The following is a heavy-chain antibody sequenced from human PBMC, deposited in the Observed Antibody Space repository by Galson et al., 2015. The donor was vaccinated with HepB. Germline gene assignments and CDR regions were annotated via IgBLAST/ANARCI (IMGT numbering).Heavy chain of an antibody. CDR3: VRGPLYYDLLTGLHFNSYYMDV. J-gene: IGHJ6*03. Sequence: SLRLSCAASGFTFSNYAMHWVRQAPGRGLEWMAVISYDGNFKYYADSVKGRFIISRDNSKRTLSLRMFSLRREDTAVYFCVRGPLYYDLLTGLHFNSYYMDVWGKGTTVAVSS. CDR1: GFTFSNYA. D-gene: IGHD3-9*01. CDR2: ISYDGNFK. V-gene: IGHV3-30*03.